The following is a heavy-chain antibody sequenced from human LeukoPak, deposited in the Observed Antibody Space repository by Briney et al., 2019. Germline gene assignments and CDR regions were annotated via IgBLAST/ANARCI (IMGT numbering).Heavy chain of an antibody. CDR3: AREFRSGGFDP. Sequence: SETLSLTCTVSGGSISSSSYYWGWIRQPPGKGLEWIGSIYYSGSTYYNPSLKSRVTISVDTSKNQFSLKLSSVTAADTAVYYCAREFRSGGFDPWGQGTLVTVSS. J-gene: IGHJ5*02. D-gene: IGHD2-21*01. CDR1: GGSISSSSYY. CDR2: IYYSGST. V-gene: IGHV4-39*07.